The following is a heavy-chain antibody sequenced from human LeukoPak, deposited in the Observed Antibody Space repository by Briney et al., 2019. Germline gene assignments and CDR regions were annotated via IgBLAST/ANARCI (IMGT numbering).Heavy chain of an antibody. CDR3: ARHVGSSLARGGYYYCHGMDV. V-gene: IGHV4-39*01. CDR2: IYYTGST. J-gene: IGHJ6*02. CDR1: GASITSSNYY. Sequence: PSETLSLTCTVSGASITSSNYYWLWLRQPPGKGLEWIGSIYYTGSTNYNPSLKSRVTISVDTSKNQFSLKVSSVTAADTAVYYCARHVGSSLARGGYYYCHGMDVWGQGTTVTVSS. D-gene: IGHD1-26*01.